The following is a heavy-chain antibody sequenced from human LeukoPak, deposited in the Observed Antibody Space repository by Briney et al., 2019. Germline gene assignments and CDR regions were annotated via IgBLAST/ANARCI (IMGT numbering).Heavy chain of an antibody. J-gene: IGHJ5*02. Sequence: SYKTSGYTFTNYDINWVRQATGQGLEWMGWMNPNSGNTGYAQKFQGRVTMTRNTSISTAYMELSSLRSEDTAVYYCARPHCSSTDCHPPEWFDPWGQGTLVTVSS. CDR1: GYTFTNYD. V-gene: IGHV1-8*01. D-gene: IGHD2-2*01. CDR2: MNPNSGNT. CDR3: ARPHCSSTDCHPPEWFDP.